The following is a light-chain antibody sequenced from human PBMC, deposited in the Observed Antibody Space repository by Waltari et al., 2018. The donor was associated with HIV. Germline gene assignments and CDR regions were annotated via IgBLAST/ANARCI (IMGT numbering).Light chain of an antibody. CDR1: SSDVGSYNL. CDR2: EGS. Sequence: PGQSITISCTGTSSDVGSYNLVSWYQQHPGKAPKLMIYEGSKRPSGVSNRFSGSKSGNTASLTIAGLQAEDESDYYCCSYAGSSTYVFGTGTKVTVL. CDR3: CSYAGSSTYV. V-gene: IGLV2-23*01. J-gene: IGLJ1*01.